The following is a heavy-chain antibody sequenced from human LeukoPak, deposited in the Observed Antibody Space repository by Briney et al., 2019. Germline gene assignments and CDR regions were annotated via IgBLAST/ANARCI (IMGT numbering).Heavy chain of an antibody. V-gene: IGHV3-21*01. CDR3: AREGQYDFWSGLKWFDP. CDR1: GFTFSSYS. CDR2: ISNRSGYK. D-gene: IGHD3-3*01. Sequence: GGSLRLSCAASGFTFSSYSMNWVRQAPGKGLEWVSSISNRSGYKYYAESLKGRFTISRDNANNSLFLQINNVRDEDTATYYCAREGQYDFWSGLKWFDPWGQGTLVIVSS. J-gene: IGHJ5*02.